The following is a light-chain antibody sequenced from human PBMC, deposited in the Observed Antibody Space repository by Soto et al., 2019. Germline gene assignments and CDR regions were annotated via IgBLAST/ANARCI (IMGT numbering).Light chain of an antibody. Sequence: QSVLTQPASVSGSPGQSITISCTGTSSDVGYDNYVSWFQQHPGKAPKLMIYEGSKRPSGVSNRFSGSKSGNTASLTISGLQAEDEADYYCCSYAGSSTWVFGTGTKVTVL. CDR1: SSDVGYDNY. V-gene: IGLV2-23*01. CDR3: CSYAGSSTWV. J-gene: IGLJ1*01. CDR2: EGS.